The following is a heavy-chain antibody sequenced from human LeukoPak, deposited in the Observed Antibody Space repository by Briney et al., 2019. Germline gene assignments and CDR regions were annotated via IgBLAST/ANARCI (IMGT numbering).Heavy chain of an antibody. CDR1: GFTFSSYE. CDR3: ARRDGYNYVASDI. Sequence: GGSLRLSCAASGFTFSSYEMNWVRQAPGKGLEWVSYISSSGSTIYYADSVKGRFTISRDNAKNSLYLQMNSLRAEDTAVYYCARRDGYNYVASDIWGQGTMVTVSS. V-gene: IGHV3-48*03. D-gene: IGHD5-24*01. CDR2: ISSSGSTI. J-gene: IGHJ3*02.